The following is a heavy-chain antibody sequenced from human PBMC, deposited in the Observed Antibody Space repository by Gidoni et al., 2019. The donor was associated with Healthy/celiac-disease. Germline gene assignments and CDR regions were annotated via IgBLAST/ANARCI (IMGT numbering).Heavy chain of an antibody. CDR3: ARVGISHAFDS. CDR1: GYTFTSYY. V-gene: IGHV1-46*01. J-gene: IGHJ3*02. Sequence: QVQLVQSGAEVKKPGASVKVSCNASGYTFTSYYMHWVRQVTGQGLEWLGIINPSGGSTSYAQKFQGRVTMTRDTATSTVYMELSSLRSEDTAVYYCARVGISHAFDSWGQGTMVTVSS. CDR2: INPSGGST. D-gene: IGHD1-1*01.